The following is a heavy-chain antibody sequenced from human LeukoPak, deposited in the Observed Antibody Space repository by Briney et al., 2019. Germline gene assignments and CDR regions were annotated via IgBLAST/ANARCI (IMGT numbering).Heavy chain of an antibody. V-gene: IGHV4-59*01. Sequence: SETLSLTCTVSGGSISSYYWSWIRQPPGKGLEWIGYIYYSGNTNYNPSLKSRVTISVDTSKNQFSLKLSSVTAADTAVYYCARGDIVGATYDYWGQGTLVTVSS. CDR3: ARGDIVGATYDY. D-gene: IGHD1-26*01. J-gene: IGHJ4*02. CDR2: IYYSGNT. CDR1: GGSISSYY.